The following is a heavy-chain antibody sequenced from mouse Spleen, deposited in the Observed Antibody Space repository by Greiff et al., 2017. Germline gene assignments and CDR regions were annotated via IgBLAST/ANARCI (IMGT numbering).Heavy chain of an antibody. CDR3: AREGVSGSSYVNY. V-gene: IGHV1-67*01. CDR1: GYTFTDYA. D-gene: IGHD1-1*01. CDR2: ISTYYGNT. J-gene: IGHJ2*01. Sequence: VQVVESGPELVRPGVSVKISCKGSGYTFTDYAMHWGKQSHAKSLEWIGVISTYYGNTKYNQKFKGKATMTVDKSSSTAYMELARLTSEDSAIYYCAREGVSGSSYVNYWGQGTTLTVSS.